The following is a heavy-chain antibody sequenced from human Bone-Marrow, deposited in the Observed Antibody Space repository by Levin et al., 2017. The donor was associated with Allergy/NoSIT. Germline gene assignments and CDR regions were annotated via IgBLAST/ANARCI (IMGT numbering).Heavy chain of an antibody. CDR3: VRGNFDSSGYYENAFEL. V-gene: IGHV3-20*04. J-gene: IGHJ3*01. CDR2: INGNGDSK. Sequence: PGGSLRLSCVASGFRFEDHVLSWVRQAPGKGLEWVSAINGNGDSKGYADSVQGRFTISRDNAKNSVNLQMNSLRAEDTALYYCVRGNFDSSGYYENAFELWGQGTMVTVSS. CDR1: GFRFEDHV. D-gene: IGHD3-22*01.